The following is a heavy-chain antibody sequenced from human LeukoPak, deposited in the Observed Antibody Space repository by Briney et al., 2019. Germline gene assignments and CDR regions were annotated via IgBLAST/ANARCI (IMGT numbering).Heavy chain of an antibody. Sequence: SVKVSCKASGGTFSSYAISWVRQAPGQGLEWMGGIIPIFGTANYAQKFQGRVTITTDESTSTAYMELSSLRSEDTAVYCCARGIGYCSSTSCSTDAFDIWGQGTMVTVSS. D-gene: IGHD2-2*01. CDR3: ARGIGYCSSTSCSTDAFDI. V-gene: IGHV1-69*05. CDR2: IIPIFGTA. J-gene: IGHJ3*02. CDR1: GGTFSSYA.